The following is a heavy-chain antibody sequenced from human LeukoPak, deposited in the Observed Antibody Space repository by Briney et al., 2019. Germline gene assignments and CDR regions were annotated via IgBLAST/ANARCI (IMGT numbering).Heavy chain of an antibody. J-gene: IGHJ5*02. D-gene: IGHD5-12*01. CDR2: IYYSGST. CDR3: ARVKATEGGFDP. V-gene: IGHV4-39*07. CDR1: GGPISSSSYY. Sequence: SETLSLTCTVSGGPISSSSYYWGWIRQPPGKGLEWIGSIYYSGSTYYNPSLKSRVTISVDTSKNQFSLKLSSVTAADTAVYYCARVKATEGGFDPWGQGTLVTVSS.